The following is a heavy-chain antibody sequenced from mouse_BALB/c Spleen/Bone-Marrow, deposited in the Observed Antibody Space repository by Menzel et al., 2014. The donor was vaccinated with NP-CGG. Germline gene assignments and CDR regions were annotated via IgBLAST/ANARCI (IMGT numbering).Heavy chain of an antibody. CDR1: GYAFTNYL. J-gene: IGHJ2*01. D-gene: IGHD1-1*01. V-gene: IGHV1-54*01. CDR2: IYPGSGGT. Sequence: VKLQEPGAELVRPGTSVKVSCKASGYAFTNYLIEWVKQRPGQGLEWIGVIYPGSGGTNYNEKFRDKATLTADISSSTAYMQLSSLTSDDSAVYLCARGTTVYYFDYWGQGTTLTVSS. CDR3: ARGTTVYYFDY.